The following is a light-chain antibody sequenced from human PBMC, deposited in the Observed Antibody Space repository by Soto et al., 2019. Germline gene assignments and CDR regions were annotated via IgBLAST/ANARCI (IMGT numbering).Light chain of an antibody. Sequence: QSALTQPASVSASPGQSITISCTGTSSDVGGYNFVSWYQQHPGKAPKLMIYDVNSRPSGVSNRFSGSKSGNTASLTISGLQAEDEADYYCSSYTSSRTLVFGGGTKVTVL. J-gene: IGLJ2*01. CDR2: DVN. V-gene: IGLV2-14*03. CDR1: SSDVGGYNF. CDR3: SSYTSSRTLV.